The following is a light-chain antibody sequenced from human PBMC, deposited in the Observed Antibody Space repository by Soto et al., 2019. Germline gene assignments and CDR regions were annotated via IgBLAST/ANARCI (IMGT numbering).Light chain of an antibody. CDR2: GAS. CDR3: QQYHKWPPT. CDR1: QTINSN. J-gene: IGKJ1*01. Sequence: EVVMTQSPATLSVSPGERATLSCRASQTINSNLAWYQQKPGQAPRLLIYGASTTGIPARFSGSGSGTEFTLTISSLQSEDFAVYYCQQYHKWPPTFGQGTKVDIK. V-gene: IGKV3-15*01.